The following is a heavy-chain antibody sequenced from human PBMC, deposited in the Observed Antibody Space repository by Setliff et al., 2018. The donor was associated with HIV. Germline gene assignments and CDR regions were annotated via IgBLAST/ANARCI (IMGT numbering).Heavy chain of an antibody. CDR3: ARVGYSYGVADFDL. CDR2: ISSSGTTI. CDR1: GFTFSDYY. D-gene: IGHD5-18*01. Sequence: GGSLRLSCAASGFTFSDYYMNWIRQAPGKGLEWVSYISSSGTTIYYADSGKGRFTISRDNAKSSLYLQMDSLRAEDTAVYYCARVGYSYGVADFDLWGRGTLVTVSS. V-gene: IGHV3-11*04. J-gene: IGHJ2*01.